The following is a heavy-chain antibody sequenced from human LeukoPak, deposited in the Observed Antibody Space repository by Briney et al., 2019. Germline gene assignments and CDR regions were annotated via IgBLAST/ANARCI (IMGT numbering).Heavy chain of an antibody. V-gene: IGHV4-59*08. D-gene: IGHD4-17*01. Sequence: SETLSLTCTVSGGSISGYYWSWIRQPPGKGLEWIGYIYYSGSTNYNPSLKSRVTISVDTSKDQFSLKLSSVTAADTAVYYCARHDAHGDYAMSDYWGQGTLVTVSS. CDR2: IYYSGST. J-gene: IGHJ4*02. CDR3: ARHDAHGDYAMSDY. CDR1: GGSISGYY.